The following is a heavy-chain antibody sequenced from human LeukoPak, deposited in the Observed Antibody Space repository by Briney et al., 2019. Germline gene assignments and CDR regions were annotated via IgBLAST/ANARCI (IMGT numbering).Heavy chain of an antibody. Sequence: SETLSLTCTVSGGSISSGGYYWSWIRQHPGKGLEWIGYIYYSGSTYYNPSLKSRVTISVDTSKNQFSLKLSSVTAADTAVYYCARELEDSSSSIRFDPWGRGTLVTVSS. CDR1: GGSISSGGYY. V-gene: IGHV4-31*03. D-gene: IGHD6-13*01. CDR2: IYYSGST. CDR3: ARELEDSSSSIRFDP. J-gene: IGHJ5*02.